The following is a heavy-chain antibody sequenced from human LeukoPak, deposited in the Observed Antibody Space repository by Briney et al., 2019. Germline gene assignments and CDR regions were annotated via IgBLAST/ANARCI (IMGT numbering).Heavy chain of an antibody. CDR1: GGTFSSYA. D-gene: IGHD5-24*01. CDR2: IIPILGIA. J-gene: IGHJ4*02. V-gene: IGHV1-69*04. CDR3: ARRDGHNWDDY. Sequence: SVKVSCKASGGTFSSYAISWVRQAPGQGLEWMGRIIPILGIANYAQKFQGRVTITADKSTSTAYMELSSLRSEDTAVYYCARRDGHNWDDYWGQGTLVTVSS.